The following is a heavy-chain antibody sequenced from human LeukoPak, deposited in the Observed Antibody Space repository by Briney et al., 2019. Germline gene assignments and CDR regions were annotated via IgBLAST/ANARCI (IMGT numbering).Heavy chain of an antibody. CDR3: AKDPGRSSSWYDAAWNYFDY. J-gene: IGHJ4*02. V-gene: IGHV3-30*18. Sequence: GGSLRLSCAASGFTFSSYGMHWVRQAPGKGLEWVAVISYDGSNKYYADSVKGRFTISRDNSKNTLYLQMNSLRAEGTAVYYCAKDPGRSSSWYDAAWNYFDYWGQGTLVTVSS. CDR2: ISYDGSNK. CDR1: GFTFSSYG. D-gene: IGHD6-13*01.